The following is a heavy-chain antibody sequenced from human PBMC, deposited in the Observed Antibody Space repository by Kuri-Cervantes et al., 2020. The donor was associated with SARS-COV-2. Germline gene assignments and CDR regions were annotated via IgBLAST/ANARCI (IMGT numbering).Heavy chain of an antibody. D-gene: IGHD2-15*01. V-gene: IGHV1-2*02. CDR1: GYTFTGYL. J-gene: IGHJ1*01. Sequence: ASVKVSCKASGYTFTGYLIHWVRQAPGQGLEWMGWIDPSSGGTNSAQNFQGRVTMTRDTSISTAYMELRRLRSDDTAVYYCARDEGKGGRCLGHWGQGTLVTVSS. CDR2: IDPSSGGT. CDR3: ARDEGKGGRCLGH.